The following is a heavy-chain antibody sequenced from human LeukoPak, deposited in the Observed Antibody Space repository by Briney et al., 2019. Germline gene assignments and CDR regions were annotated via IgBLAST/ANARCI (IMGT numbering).Heavy chain of an antibody. CDR3: ARDDCSSTSCYLVAWSLAYYYGMDV. J-gene: IGHJ6*02. Sequence: GGSLRLSCVASGFTFSSYSMNWVRQPPGKGPEWVSYISSDDTTIYYADSVKGRFTISRDNAKNSLYLQMNSLRAEDTAVYYCARDDCSSTSCYLVAWSLAYYYGMDVWGQGTTVTVSS. CDR1: GFTFSSYS. D-gene: IGHD2-2*01. V-gene: IGHV3-48*01. CDR2: ISSDDTTI.